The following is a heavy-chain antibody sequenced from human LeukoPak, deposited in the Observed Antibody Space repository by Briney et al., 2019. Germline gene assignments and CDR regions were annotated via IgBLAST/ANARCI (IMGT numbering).Heavy chain of an antibody. D-gene: IGHD5-18*01. Sequence: ASVKVSCMASGYTFTSYAMHWVRQAPGQRLEWMGWINAGNGNTKYSQKFQGRVTITRDTSASTAYMELSSLRSEDTAVYYCARAATLVDTAMVLYWGQGTLVTVSS. CDR1: GYTFTSYA. J-gene: IGHJ4*02. CDR2: INAGNGNT. CDR3: ARAATLVDTAMVLY. V-gene: IGHV1-3*01.